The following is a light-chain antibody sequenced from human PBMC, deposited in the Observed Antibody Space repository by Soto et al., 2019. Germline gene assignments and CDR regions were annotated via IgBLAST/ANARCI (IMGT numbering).Light chain of an antibody. CDR2: AAS. J-gene: IGKJ2*01. CDR1: QTISNY. V-gene: IGKV1-39*01. CDR3: QQSYSSPYT. Sequence: DIPMTQPPSSLSASLEGSVTITCRARQTISNYLNWYQHRPGEAPKFLIYAASTLQSGVPSRFSGSGSVTDFTLTISSLQPEDSALYYCQQSYSSPYTLGQGTNLEIK.